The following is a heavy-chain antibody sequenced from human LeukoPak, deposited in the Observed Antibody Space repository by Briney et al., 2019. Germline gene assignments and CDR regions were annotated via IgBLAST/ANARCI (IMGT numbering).Heavy chain of an antibody. Sequence: SGPTLVHPPPTLTLTCTFSGFSLSTRGVGVGWIRQPPGKALEWLSLIYWNDDKRYSPSLKSRLTITKDTSKNQVVLTMTSMDPVDTATYYCARGIGYCSGGSCLALGYWGQGTLVTVSS. CDR2: IYWNDDK. D-gene: IGHD2-15*01. J-gene: IGHJ4*02. CDR1: GFSLSTRGVG. CDR3: ARGIGYCSGGSCLALGY. V-gene: IGHV2-5*01.